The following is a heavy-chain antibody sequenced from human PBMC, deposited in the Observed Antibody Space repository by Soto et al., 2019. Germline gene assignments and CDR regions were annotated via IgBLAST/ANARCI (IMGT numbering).Heavy chain of an antibody. CDR1: GYTFTSYG. J-gene: IGHJ5*02. V-gene: IGHV1-18*01. D-gene: IGHD3-10*01. CDR2: ISAYNGNT. CDR3: ARDIFWGGFGESKGLDP. Sequence: ASVKVSCKASGYTFTSYGISWVRQAPGQGLEWMGWISAYNGNTNYAQKFQGRVTMTTDTSTSTAYMELRSLRSDDTAVYYCARDIFWGGFGESKGLDPWGQGTLVNVSS.